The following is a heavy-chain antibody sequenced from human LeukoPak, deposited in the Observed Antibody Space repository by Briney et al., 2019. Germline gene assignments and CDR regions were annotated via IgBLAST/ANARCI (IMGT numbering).Heavy chain of an antibody. CDR3: ARGYCSGGSCYSELWFDP. V-gene: IGHV3-48*03. CDR1: GFTFSSYE. CDR2: ISSSGSTI. Sequence: GGSLRLSCAASGFTFSSYEMNWVRQAPGKGLEWVSYISSSGSTIYYADSVKGRFTISRDYAKNSLYLQMNSLRAEDTTVYYCARGYCSGGSCYSELWFDPWGQGTLVTVSS. J-gene: IGHJ5*02. D-gene: IGHD2-15*01.